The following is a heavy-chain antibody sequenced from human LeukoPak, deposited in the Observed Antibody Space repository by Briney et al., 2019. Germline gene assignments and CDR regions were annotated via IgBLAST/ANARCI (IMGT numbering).Heavy chain of an antibody. Sequence: AASVKVSCKASGGTFSSYAISWVRQAPGQGLEWMGRIIPIFGIANYAQKFQGRVTITADKSTSTAYMELSSLRSEDTAVYYCGRDGGVQLDQYYSSGMDVCGQGTTVTVSS. D-gene: IGHD3-16*01. CDR3: GRDGGVQLDQYYSSGMDV. V-gene: IGHV1-69*04. CDR1: GGTFSSYA. J-gene: IGHJ6*02. CDR2: IIPIFGIA.